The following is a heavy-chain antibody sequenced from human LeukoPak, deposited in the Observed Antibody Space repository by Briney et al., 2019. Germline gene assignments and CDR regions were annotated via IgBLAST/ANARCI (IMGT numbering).Heavy chain of an antibody. J-gene: IGHJ4*02. D-gene: IGHD6-13*01. CDR2: ITGTSSTI. Sequence: GGSLRLSCAASGFSFSDYSINWFRQAPGMGLEWVSYITGTSSTIYYADSMKGRFTVSRDNAKNSLFLHMSSLRAEDTAVYYCVRDNPRQQGFAYWGQGTLVTVSS. CDR3: VRDNPRQQGFAY. V-gene: IGHV3-48*01. CDR1: GFSFSDYS.